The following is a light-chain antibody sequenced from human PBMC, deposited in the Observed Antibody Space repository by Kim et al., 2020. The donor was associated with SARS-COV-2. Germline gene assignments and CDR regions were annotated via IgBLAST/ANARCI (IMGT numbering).Light chain of an antibody. CDR3: QQYNNFSGLT. Sequence: DIQMTQSPSIVSASVGDTVTITCRASQNIGIWLAWYQHKSGKAPKFLIHKASSLESGVPSRFSGSGSGTEFTLTITDLQPDDSATCFCQQYNNFSGLTFGGGTKLEI. CDR1: QNIGIW. CDR2: KAS. J-gene: IGKJ4*01. V-gene: IGKV1-5*03.